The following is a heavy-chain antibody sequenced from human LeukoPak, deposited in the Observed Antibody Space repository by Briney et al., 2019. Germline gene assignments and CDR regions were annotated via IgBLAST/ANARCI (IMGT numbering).Heavy chain of an antibody. J-gene: IGHJ4*02. CDR2: VYYTDKT. CDR3: PRASMRRRDGYNRHYEIDY. Sequence: SETLSLTCTVSGGSISSSNYYWTWIRQSPGKALEWIGYVYYTDKTHYNPSLKSRVFISADTSQNQFSLRLSSVTAADTAVYYCPRASMRRRDGYNRHYEIDYWGQGTLVTVSS. V-gene: IGHV4-61*01. CDR1: GGSISSSNYY. D-gene: IGHD5-24*01.